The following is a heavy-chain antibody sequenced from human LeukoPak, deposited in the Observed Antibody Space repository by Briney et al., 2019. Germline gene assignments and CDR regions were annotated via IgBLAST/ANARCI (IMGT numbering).Heavy chain of an antibody. CDR1: GFTFSAYS. CDR3: ARDLGSGYALDY. CDR2: IDSDSDTI. D-gene: IGHD5-12*01. V-gene: IGHV3-48*01. J-gene: IGHJ4*02. Sequence: GGSLRLSCAVSGFTFSAYSMNWVRQAPGKGLEWLSYIDSDSDTIYDADSVKGRFTISRDNSKNTLYLQMNSLRAEDTAVYYCARDLGSGYALDYWGQGTLVTVSS.